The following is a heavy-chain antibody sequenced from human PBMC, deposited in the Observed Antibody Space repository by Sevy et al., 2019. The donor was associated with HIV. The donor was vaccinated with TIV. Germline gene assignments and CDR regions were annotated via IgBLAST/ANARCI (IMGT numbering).Heavy chain of an antibody. J-gene: IGHJ6*02. Sequence: ASVKVSCKASGYTFTGYHLHWVRQAPGQGPEWMGWINPNTGATNYAQKFQGRVTMTRDTSISTAYMELSGLRSDDTAVYYCVILWRVVPAYGMDVWGQGTTVTVSS. CDR1: GYTFTGYH. V-gene: IGHV1-2*02. CDR3: VILWRVVPAYGMDV. D-gene: IGHD2-2*01. CDR2: INPNTGAT.